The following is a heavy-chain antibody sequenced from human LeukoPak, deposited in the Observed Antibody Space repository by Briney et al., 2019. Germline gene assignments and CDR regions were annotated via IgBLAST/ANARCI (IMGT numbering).Heavy chain of an antibody. CDR1: GFTFSSYA. V-gene: IGHV3-23*01. D-gene: IGHD6-19*01. Sequence: GGSLRLSCAASGFTFSSYAMSWVRQAPGKGLEWVSVISGSGGNTYYADSVKGRFTISRDNSKNTLYLQLNSLRAEDTAVYYCARAGQAVAGTLFKYYYYYYGMDVWGQGTTVTVSS. J-gene: IGHJ6*02. CDR3: ARAGQAVAGTLFKYYYYYYGMDV. CDR2: ISGSGGNT.